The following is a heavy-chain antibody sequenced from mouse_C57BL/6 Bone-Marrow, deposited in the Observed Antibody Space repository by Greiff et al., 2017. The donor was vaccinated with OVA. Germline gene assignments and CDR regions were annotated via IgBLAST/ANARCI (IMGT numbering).Heavy chain of an antibody. CDR1: GYTFTSYW. Sequence: QVQLQQPGAELVKPGASVKLSCKASGYTFTSYWMHWVKQRPGQGLEWIGMIHPNSGSTNYNEKFKSKATLTVDKSSSTAYMQLSSLTSEDPAVYYWAREGVYYYFDYWGQGTTLTVSS. CDR2: IHPNSGST. V-gene: IGHV1-64*01. CDR3: AREGVYYYFDY. D-gene: IGHD2-3*01. J-gene: IGHJ2*01.